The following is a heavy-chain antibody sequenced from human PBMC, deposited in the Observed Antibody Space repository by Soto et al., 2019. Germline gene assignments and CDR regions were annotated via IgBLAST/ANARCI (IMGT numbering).Heavy chain of an antibody. CDR3: AKPPFINYPWAYFDY. V-gene: IGHV3-23*01. CDR1: GFPFSSYA. CDR2: ISGSGGST. Sequence: GGSLRLSCAASGFPFSSYAMSWVRQAPGKGLEWVSAISGSGGSTYYADSVKGRFTISRDNSKNTLYLQMNSLRAEDTAVYYCAKPPFINYPWAYFDYWGQGTLVTVSS. J-gene: IGHJ4*02. D-gene: IGHD3-10*01.